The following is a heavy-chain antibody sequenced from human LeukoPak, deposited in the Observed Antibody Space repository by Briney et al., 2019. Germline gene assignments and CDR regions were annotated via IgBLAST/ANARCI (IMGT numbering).Heavy chain of an antibody. J-gene: IGHJ4*02. CDR1: GFTFSSYA. CDR2: ISSNGGST. Sequence: GGSLRLSCAASGFTFSSYAMHWVRQAPGKGLEYVSAISSNGGSTYYANSVKGRFTISRDNSKNTLYLQMGSLRAEDTAVYYCARGSTLGYCSSTSCPPRAFDYWGQGTLVTVSS. V-gene: IGHV3-64*01. CDR3: ARGSTLGYCSSTSCPPRAFDY. D-gene: IGHD2-2*01.